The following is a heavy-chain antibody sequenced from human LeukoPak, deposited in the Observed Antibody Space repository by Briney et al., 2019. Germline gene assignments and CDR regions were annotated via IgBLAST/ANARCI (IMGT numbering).Heavy chain of an antibody. V-gene: IGHV3-30*18. Sequence: GGSLRLSCAASGYTFINYGMHWVRQAPGKGLEWVAVISYDGSKVFYGDFVKGRFTISRDDSKDTVYLQMNSLRAEDTAVYYCAKELEVRSGYYIGLNYWGQGTLVTVSS. CDR3: AKELEVRSGYYIGLNY. J-gene: IGHJ4*02. CDR2: ISYDGSKV. CDR1: GYTFINYG. D-gene: IGHD3-3*01.